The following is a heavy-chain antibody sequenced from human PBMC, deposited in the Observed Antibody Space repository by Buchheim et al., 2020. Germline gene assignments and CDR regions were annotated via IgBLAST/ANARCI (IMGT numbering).Heavy chain of an antibody. CDR3: VRNSGHTVVGYFDR. Sequence: EVHLVESGGGVVRPGGSLRLSCAASGFILDEHAMSWVRQVPGKGLEWVCGFNWNGGGTTYADSVKGRFTVSRDNARNSLYLQMNSLRAEDTALYHCVRNSGHTVVGYFDRWGRGT. CDR1: GFILDEHA. V-gene: IGHV3-20*01. CDR2: FNWNGGGT. J-gene: IGHJ2*01. D-gene: IGHD2-15*01.